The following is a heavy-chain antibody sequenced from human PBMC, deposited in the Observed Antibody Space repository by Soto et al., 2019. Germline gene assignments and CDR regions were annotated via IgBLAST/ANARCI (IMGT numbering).Heavy chain of an antibody. D-gene: IGHD4-17*01. Sequence: EVQLVESGGGLVQPGGSLRLSCAASGFTFSTYWMHWVRQGPGKGLLWVSRINSDATTTTYADSVQGRFTISRDNAKDTLFLQMDSLRVEDTALYYCARVTYGVNIYFDLWGRGTLVTVSS. CDR1: GFTFSTYW. CDR2: INSDATTT. V-gene: IGHV3-74*01. J-gene: IGHJ2*01. CDR3: ARVTYGVNIYFDL.